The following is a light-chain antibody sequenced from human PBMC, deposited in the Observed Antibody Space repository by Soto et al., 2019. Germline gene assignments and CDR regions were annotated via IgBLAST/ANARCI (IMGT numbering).Light chain of an antibody. Sequence: IQLTHSPSSLSASLGDIVTITCRASQCISIYLGWYQQKPVKAPNLLIYDASTLHSGVPSRFSGGGSGTDFTLTISSLQPEDFATYYCQQVNVYPSTFGGGTKVDIK. V-gene: IGKV1-9*01. CDR2: DAS. CDR3: QQVNVYPST. J-gene: IGKJ4*01. CDR1: QCISIY.